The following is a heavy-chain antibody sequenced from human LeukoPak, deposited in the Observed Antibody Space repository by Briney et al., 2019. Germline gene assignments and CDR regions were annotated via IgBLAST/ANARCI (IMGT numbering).Heavy chain of an antibody. CDR3: AKGQLQLWSFDY. V-gene: IGHV3-21*01. CDR1: GFTFGSYS. D-gene: IGHD5-18*01. Sequence: GGSLRLSCAASGFTFGSYSMNWVRQAPGKGLEWVSSISSSSSYIYYADSVKGRFTISRDNAKNSLYLQMNSLRAEDTAVYYCAKGQLQLWSFDYWGQGTLVTVSS. J-gene: IGHJ4*02. CDR2: ISSSSSYI.